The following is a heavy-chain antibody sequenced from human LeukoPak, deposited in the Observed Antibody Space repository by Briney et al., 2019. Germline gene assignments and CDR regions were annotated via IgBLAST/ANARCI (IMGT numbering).Heavy chain of an antibody. D-gene: IGHD2-2*03. Sequence: PSETLSLTCAVYGGSFSGYYWSWIRQPPGKGLEWIGEINHSGSTNYNPSLKSRVTISVDTSKNQFSLKLSSVTAADTAVYYCAILSTGYCSSTSCAQVARRSDYWGQGTLVTVSS. CDR2: INHSGST. CDR1: GGSFSGYY. V-gene: IGHV4-34*01. CDR3: AILSTGYCSSTSCAQVARRSDY. J-gene: IGHJ4*02.